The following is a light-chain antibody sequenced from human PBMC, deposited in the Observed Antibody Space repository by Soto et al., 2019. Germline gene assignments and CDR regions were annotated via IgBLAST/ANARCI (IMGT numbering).Light chain of an antibody. CDR2: DVS. CDR1: SSDVGGYNY. V-gene: IGLV2-11*01. CDR3: CSYAGSYTFSYV. J-gene: IGLJ1*01. Sequence: SVLAQPRSVSGSPGQSVTLSCPGNSSDVGGYNYVSWYQPHPGKAPKLMIYDVSKRPSGVPDRFSGSKSGNTASLTISGLQAEDEADYYCCSYAGSYTFSYVFGTGTKVTVL.